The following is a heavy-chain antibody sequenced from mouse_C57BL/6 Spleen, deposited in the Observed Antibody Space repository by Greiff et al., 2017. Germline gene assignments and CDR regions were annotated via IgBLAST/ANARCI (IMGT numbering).Heavy chain of an antibody. D-gene: IGHD3-2*02. J-gene: IGHJ3*01. CDR3: ARESSSGPRYAY. CDR1: GFNFSDYE. V-gene: IGHV5-17*01. Sequence: EVHLVESGGGLVKPGGSLKLSCAASGFNFSDYEMHWVRQAPEKGLEWVAYISRGSSTIYYADTVQGRFTISRDNAKNTLFLQMPSLRSKDTAMDYFARESSSGPRYAYWGQGTLLTVSA. CDR2: ISRGSSTI.